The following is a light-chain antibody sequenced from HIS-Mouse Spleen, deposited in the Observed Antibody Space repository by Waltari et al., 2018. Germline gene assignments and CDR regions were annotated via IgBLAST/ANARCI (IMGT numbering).Light chain of an antibody. V-gene: IGLV2-11*01. CDR3: CSYAGSYPVV. CDR2: DVS. J-gene: IGLJ2*01. CDR1: RSDVGGYNY. Sequence: QSALTQPRPVSGSPGQSVTISCTGTRSDVGGYNYVPWYQQHPGKAPKLMIYDVSKRPSGVPDRFSGSKSGNTAYLTISGLQAEDEADYYCCSYAGSYPVVFGGGTKLTVL.